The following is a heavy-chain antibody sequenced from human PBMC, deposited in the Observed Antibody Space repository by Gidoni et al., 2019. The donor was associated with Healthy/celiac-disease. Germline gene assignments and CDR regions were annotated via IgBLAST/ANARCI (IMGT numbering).Heavy chain of an antibody. CDR3: ARELDNWNQERHYFDY. D-gene: IGHD1-20*01. CDR2: ITPIFGTA. CDR1: GGTFSSYA. J-gene: IGHJ4*02. V-gene: IGHV1-69*01. Sequence: QVQLVQSGAEVKKPGSSVKVSCQASGGTFSSYAISWVRQAPGQGLEWMGGITPIFGTANYAQKFQGRVTITADESTSTAYMELSSLRSEDTAVYYCARELDNWNQERHYFDYWGQGTLVTVSS.